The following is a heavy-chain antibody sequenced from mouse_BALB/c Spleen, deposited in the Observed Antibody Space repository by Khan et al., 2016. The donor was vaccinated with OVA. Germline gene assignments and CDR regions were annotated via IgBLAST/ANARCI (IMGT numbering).Heavy chain of an antibody. CDR1: GFSLTNYS. Sequence: QVQLKESGPGLVAPSQTLSITCTVSGFSLTNYSVHWVHQRPGKGLEWLGVICADCGSIYNSDLMSSLAITNANSSCRVFLKMNSLQTDDTAIYYCVRRDDGYAEWYFDVWGAGTTVTVSS. D-gene: IGHD2-3*01. V-gene: IGHV2-9*02. J-gene: IGHJ1*01. CDR3: VRRDDGYAEWYFDV. CDR2: ICADCGS.